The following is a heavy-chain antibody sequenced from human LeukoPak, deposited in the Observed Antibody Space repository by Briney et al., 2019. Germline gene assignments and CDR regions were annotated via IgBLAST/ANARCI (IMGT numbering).Heavy chain of an antibody. D-gene: IGHD6-13*01. CDR1: GFTFSENW. J-gene: IGHJ3*01. Sequence: GGSVRLSCVASGFTFSENWMHWVRQAPGKGLAWVSHINRGGGLTNYADSVKGRFTISRDNARNTVYLQMSSLRVEDTAIYFCAREEHRLAEAGTSAFDLGGQGTLVTVSP. V-gene: IGHV3-74*01. CDR3: AREEHRLAEAGTSAFDL. CDR2: INRGGGLT.